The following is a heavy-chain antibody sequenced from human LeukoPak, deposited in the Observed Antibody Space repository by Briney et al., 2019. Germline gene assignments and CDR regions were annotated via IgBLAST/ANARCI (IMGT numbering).Heavy chain of an antibody. CDR1: GGSFSGYY. D-gene: IGHD3-22*01. J-gene: IGHJ4*02. CDR2: INHSGST. V-gene: IGHV4-34*01. CDR3: ARVMGYYDSSGYTY. Sequence: PSETLSLTCAVYGGSFSGYYWSWIRQPPGKGLEWTGEINHSGSTNYNPSLKSRVTISVDTSKNQFSLKLSSVTAADTAVYYCARVMGYYDSSGYTYWGQGTLVTVSS.